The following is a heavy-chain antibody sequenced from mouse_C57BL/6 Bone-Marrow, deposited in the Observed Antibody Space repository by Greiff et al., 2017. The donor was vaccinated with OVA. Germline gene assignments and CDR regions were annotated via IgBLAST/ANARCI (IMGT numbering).Heavy chain of an antibody. CDR1: GFSLTSYG. D-gene: IGHD4-1*01. J-gene: IGHJ2*01. CDR2: IWSGGST. CDR3: ARNLGRSYFDY. Sequence: QVQLQQSGPGLVQPSQSLSITCTVSGFSLTSYGVHWVRQSPGKGLEWLGVIWSGGSTAYNAAFISSLSISKDNSKSQVFFKMNSLQADDTAIDYCARNLGRSYFDYWGQGTTLTVSS. V-gene: IGHV2-2*01.